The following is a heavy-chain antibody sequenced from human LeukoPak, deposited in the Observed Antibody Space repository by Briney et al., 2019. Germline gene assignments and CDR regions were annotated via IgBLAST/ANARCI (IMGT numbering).Heavy chain of an antibody. CDR3: ARGRVSSSTWYSTYYYYFYMDV. CDR1: DDSITMYY. Sequence: SETLSLTCTVSDDSITMYYWPWIRQPPGKGLEWIGYVDHTGSTNFNPSLNGRVSISRDTSKNLFSLRLRSVTAADTAVYFCARGRVSSSTWYSTYYYYFYMDVWGKGTTVTVSS. J-gene: IGHJ6*03. CDR2: VDHTGST. V-gene: IGHV4-59*01. D-gene: IGHD1-1*01.